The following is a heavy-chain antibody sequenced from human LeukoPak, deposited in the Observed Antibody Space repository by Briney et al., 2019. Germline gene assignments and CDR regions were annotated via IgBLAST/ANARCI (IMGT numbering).Heavy chain of an antibody. Sequence: SETLSLTCTVSGGSISSSSYYWGWIRQPPGKGLEWIGSIYYSGSTYYNPSLKSRVTISVDTSKNQFSLKLSSVTAADTAVYYYARVLAFEGRYYDSSGHHGAFDIWGQGTMVTVSS. CDR2: IYYSGST. CDR3: ARVLAFEGRYYDSSGHHGAFDI. CDR1: GGSISSSSYY. V-gene: IGHV4-39*07. D-gene: IGHD3-22*01. J-gene: IGHJ3*02.